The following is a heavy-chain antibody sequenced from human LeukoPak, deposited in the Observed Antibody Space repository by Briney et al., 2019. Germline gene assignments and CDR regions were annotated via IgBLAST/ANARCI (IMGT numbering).Heavy chain of an antibody. CDR1: GGSISSGDYY. CDR3: ARKITYYYDSSGANFDY. D-gene: IGHD3-22*01. J-gene: IGHJ4*02. V-gene: IGHV4-30-4*08. Sequence: PSETLSLTCTVSGGSISSGDYYWSWIRQPPGKGLEWIGYIYYSGSTYYNPSLKSRVTISVDTSKNQFSLKLSSVTAADTAVYYCARKITYYYDSSGANFDYRGQGTLVTVSS. CDR2: IYYSGST.